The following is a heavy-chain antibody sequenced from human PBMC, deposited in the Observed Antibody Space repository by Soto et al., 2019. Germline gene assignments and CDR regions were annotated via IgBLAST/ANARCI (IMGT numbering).Heavy chain of an antibody. CDR3: ARDMTYYYGSGKGYYGMDV. CDR2: ISYDGSNK. CDR1: GFTFSSYA. D-gene: IGHD3-10*01. J-gene: IGHJ6*02. V-gene: IGHV3-30-3*01. Sequence: QVQLVESGGGVVQPGRSLRLSCAASGFTFSSYAMHWVRQAPGKGLEWVAVISYDGSNKYYADSVKGRFTISRDNSKNTLYLQMNSLRAEDTAVYYCARDMTYYYGSGKGYYGMDVWGQGTTVTVSS.